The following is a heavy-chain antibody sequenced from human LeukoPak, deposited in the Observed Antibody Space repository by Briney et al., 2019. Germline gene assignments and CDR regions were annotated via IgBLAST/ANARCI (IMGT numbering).Heavy chain of an antibody. J-gene: IGHJ4*02. CDR3: VSFYETY. Sequence: GGSLRLSCAASGNYLMHWVRQAPGKGLVWVSHINGDGSWTSYADSVKGRFTISKDNAKNTVYLQMNSLRAEDTAVYYCVSFYETYWGRGTLVTVSS. D-gene: IGHD2/OR15-2a*01. V-gene: IGHV3-74*01. CDR1: GNYL. CDR2: INGDGSWT.